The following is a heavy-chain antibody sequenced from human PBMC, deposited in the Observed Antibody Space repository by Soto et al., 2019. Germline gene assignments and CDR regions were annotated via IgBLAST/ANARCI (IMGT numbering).Heavy chain of an antibody. D-gene: IGHD4-4*01. CDR2: IIPILGIA. J-gene: IGHJ5*02. CDR3: ARNYDYSNPRFDP. V-gene: IGHV1-69*02. CDR1: GGTFSSYT. Sequence: GASVKVSCKASGGTFSSYTISWVRQAPGQGLEWMGRIIPILGIANYAQKFQGRVTITADKSTSTAYMELSSLRSEDTAVYYCARNYDYSNPRFDPWGQGTLVTVSS.